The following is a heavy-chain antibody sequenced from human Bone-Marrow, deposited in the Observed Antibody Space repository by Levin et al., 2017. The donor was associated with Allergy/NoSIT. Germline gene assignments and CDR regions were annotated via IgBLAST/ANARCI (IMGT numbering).Heavy chain of an antibody. CDR3: AREFLWSAYYYYYYMDV. CDR1: GYNFTAFP. CDR2: INAANGDT. V-gene: IGHV1-3*01. Sequence: ASVKVSCKASGYNFTAFPMHWVRQAPGQRLEWLGWINAANGDTKYSQKFQGRVTITRDTSASTAYMELNSLRSEDTAVYFCAREFLWSAYYYYYYMDVWGEGTTVTVSS. D-gene: IGHD3-3*01. J-gene: IGHJ6*03.